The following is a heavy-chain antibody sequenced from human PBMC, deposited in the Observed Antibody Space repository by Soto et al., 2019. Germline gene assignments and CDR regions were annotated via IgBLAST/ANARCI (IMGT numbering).Heavy chain of an antibody. D-gene: IGHD2-21*02. V-gene: IGHV1-18*01. CDR2: ISGNNGNT. J-gene: IGHJ3*02. CDR3: VRRVVTTLDDAFDI. Sequence: QVKLVQSGPEVKKPGASVTLSCKASGYNFNNYGISWVRQAPGQGLEWMGWISGNNGNTKYGQKFQGRVSLTTDSSTSTAYMEMRSLRSDDTADYYCVRRVVTTLDDAFDIWGPGTRVTVSS. CDR1: GYNFNNYG.